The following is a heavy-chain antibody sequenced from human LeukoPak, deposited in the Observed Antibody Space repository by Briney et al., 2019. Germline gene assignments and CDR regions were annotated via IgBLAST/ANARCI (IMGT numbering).Heavy chain of an antibody. D-gene: IGHD4-17*01. Sequence: SQTLSLTCTVSGGSISSGSYYWSWIRQPAGKGLEWIGRIYTSGSTNYNPSLKSRVTISVDTSKNQFSLKLSSVTAADTAVYYCARGRTVPKHYYYYMDVWGKGTTVTISS. V-gene: IGHV4-61*02. J-gene: IGHJ6*03. CDR1: GGSISSGSYY. CDR3: ARGRTVPKHYYYYMDV. CDR2: IYTSGST.